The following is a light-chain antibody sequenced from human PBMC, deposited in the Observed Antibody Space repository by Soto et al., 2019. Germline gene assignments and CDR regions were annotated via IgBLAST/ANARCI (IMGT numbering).Light chain of an antibody. CDR2: GAS. J-gene: IGKJ4*01. CDR1: QSVSSN. CDR3: QQYNNWPQVA. Sequence: EIVMTQSPATLSVFPGDRATLSCRASQSVSSNLAWYQHKPGQAPRLLIFGASIRATGIPARFSGSGSATEFTLTISSLQPEDFAVYYCQQYNNWPQVAFGGVTKVEIK. V-gene: IGKV3D-15*01.